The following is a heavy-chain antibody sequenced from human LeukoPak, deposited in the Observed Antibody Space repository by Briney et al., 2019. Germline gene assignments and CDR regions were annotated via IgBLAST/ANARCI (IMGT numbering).Heavy chain of an antibody. J-gene: IGHJ1*01. CDR3: ARYEWLPPEYFQH. D-gene: IGHD3-3*01. Sequence: GGSLRLSCAASGLTFSNAWMSWVRQVPGKGLEWVSAISGSGGSTYYADSVKGRFTISRDNSKNTLYLQMNSLRAEDTAVYYCARYEWLPPEYFQHWGQGTLVTVSS. V-gene: IGHV3-23*01. CDR1: GLTFSNAW. CDR2: ISGSGGST.